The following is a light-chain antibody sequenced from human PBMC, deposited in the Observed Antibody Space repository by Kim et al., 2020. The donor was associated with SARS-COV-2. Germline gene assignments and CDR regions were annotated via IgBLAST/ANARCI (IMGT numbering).Light chain of an antibody. CDR3: QVWDSSTVV. J-gene: IGLJ2*01. Sequence: SVSPGQTASITCSGDKLGDKYACWYQQKPGQSPVLVIYQDGMRPSGIPERFSGSNSGNTATLTISGTQAMDEADYYCQVWDSSTVVFGGGTQLTVL. V-gene: IGLV3-1*01. CDR1: KLGDKY. CDR2: QDG.